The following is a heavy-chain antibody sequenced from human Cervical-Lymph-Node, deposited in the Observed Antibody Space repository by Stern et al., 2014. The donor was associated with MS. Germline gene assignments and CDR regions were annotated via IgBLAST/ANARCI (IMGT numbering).Heavy chain of an antibody. Sequence: VQLVESGAEVKKPGASVKGSCKVSGYTLTELSMHWVRQAPGKGLEWMGGFDPEDGETIYAQKFQGRVTMTEDTSTDTAYMELSSLRSEDTAVYYCAAADIVVVPAAMSWFDPWGQGTLVTVSS. D-gene: IGHD2-2*01. CDR2: FDPEDGET. V-gene: IGHV1-24*01. CDR3: AAADIVVVPAAMSWFDP. CDR1: GYTLTELS. J-gene: IGHJ5*02.